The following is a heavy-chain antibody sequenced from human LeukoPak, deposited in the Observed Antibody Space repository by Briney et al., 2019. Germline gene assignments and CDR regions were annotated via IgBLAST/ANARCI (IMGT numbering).Heavy chain of an antibody. D-gene: IGHD3-16*01. CDR2: INSDGSTT. J-gene: IGHJ3*01. CDR3: ARDARSEGDMGISSLDV. CDR1: GFTLNGYW. V-gene: IGHV3-74*01. Sequence: GGSLRLSCAAPGFTLNGYWMHWVRQAPGKGLVWVSRINSDGSTTSYADSVKGRFTISRDNSKNTLYLQMKRLRAEDTAIYYCARDARSEGDMGISSLDVWGQGTLVTVSS.